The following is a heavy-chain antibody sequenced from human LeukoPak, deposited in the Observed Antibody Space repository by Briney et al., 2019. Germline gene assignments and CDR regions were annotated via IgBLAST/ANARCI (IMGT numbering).Heavy chain of an antibody. V-gene: IGHV3-23*01. Sequence: GGSLRLSCAASGFTFSSYAMNWVRQAPGKGLEWVSTISVSGGNTYYADSVKGRFTISRDNSKNTLYLQMNSLRAEDTAVYYCANSDGLVWYFDLWGRGTLVTVSS. J-gene: IGHJ2*01. CDR1: GFTFSSYA. CDR2: ISVSGGNT. CDR3: ANSDGLVWYFDL.